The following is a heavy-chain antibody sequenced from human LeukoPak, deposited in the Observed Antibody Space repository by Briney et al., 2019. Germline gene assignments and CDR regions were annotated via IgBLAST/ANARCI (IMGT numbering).Heavy chain of an antibody. CDR3: ARGPYDSSGYPFDY. Sequence: SETLSLTCTVSDGSISSGGYYWSWIRQHPGKGLEWIGYIYYSGSTYYNPSLKSRVTISVDTSKNQFSLKLSSVTAADTAVYYCARGPYDSSGYPFDYWGQGTLVTVSS. V-gene: IGHV4-31*03. D-gene: IGHD3-22*01. J-gene: IGHJ4*02. CDR2: IYYSGST. CDR1: DGSISSGGYY.